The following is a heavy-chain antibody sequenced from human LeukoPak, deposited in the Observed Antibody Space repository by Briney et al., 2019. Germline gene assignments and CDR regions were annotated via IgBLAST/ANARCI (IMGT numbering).Heavy chain of an antibody. V-gene: IGHV3-64*01. Sequence: PGGSLRLSCTASGFTFSSYAMHWVRQAPGKGLEYASAISSNGGSTYYANSVKGRFTISRDNSKNTLYLQMGSLRAEDMAVYYCARTSGSYVGPYQFWGQGTLVTVSS. CDR1: GFTFSSYA. J-gene: IGHJ4*02. CDR3: ARTSGSYVGPYQF. CDR2: ISSNGGST. D-gene: IGHD1-26*01.